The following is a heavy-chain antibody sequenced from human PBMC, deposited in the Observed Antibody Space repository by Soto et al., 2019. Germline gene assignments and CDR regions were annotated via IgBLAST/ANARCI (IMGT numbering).Heavy chain of an antibody. V-gene: IGHV1-8*01. CDR1: GYTFTSYD. CDR2: MNPNSANT. CDR3: AREXVRGMDV. Sequence: QVQLVQSGAEVKKPGASVKVSCKASGYTFTSYDINWVRQATGQGLEWMGWMNPNSANTGYAQKFQGRVTMTRXXXXXXAXXXXXXXXXXXXXXXXXAREXVRGMDVWGQGTTVTVSS. J-gene: IGHJ6*02.